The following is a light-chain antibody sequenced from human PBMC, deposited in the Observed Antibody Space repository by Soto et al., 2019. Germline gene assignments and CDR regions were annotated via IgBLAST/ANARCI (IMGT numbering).Light chain of an antibody. CDR2: AAS. CDR1: QGISSY. CDR3: QQYYSYPPFT. V-gene: IGKV1-8*01. Sequence: AIRMTQSPSSFSASTGDRVTITCRASQGISSYLAWYQQKPGKAPKLLIYAASTLQSGVPSRFSGSGSGTEFTLTSSCLQSEDFATYYCQQYYSYPPFTFGPGTKVDIK. J-gene: IGKJ3*01.